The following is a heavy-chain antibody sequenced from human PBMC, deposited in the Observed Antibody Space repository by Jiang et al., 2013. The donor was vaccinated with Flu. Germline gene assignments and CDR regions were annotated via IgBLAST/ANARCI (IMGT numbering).Heavy chain of an antibody. V-gene: IGHV1-69*06. CDR2: IFGTT. J-gene: IGHJ4*02. CDR3: ARSSWGYSYGPFEY. D-gene: IGHD5-18*01. Sequence: IFGTTNYAQKFQGKVTIVADKSTSTAYMDLSSLRSEDTAVYYCARSSWGYSYGPFEYWGQGTLVTVSS.